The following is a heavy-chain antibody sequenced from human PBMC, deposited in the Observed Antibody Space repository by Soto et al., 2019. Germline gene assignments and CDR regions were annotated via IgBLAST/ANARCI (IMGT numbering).Heavy chain of an antibody. V-gene: IGHV4-4*07. J-gene: IGHJ6*02. D-gene: IGHD2-15*01. CDR1: GGSISSYY. CDR3: ARRPSGCSGGSCYSEYYGMDV. CDR2: IYTSGST. Sequence: KPSETLSLTCTVSGGSISSYYWSWIRQPAGKGLEWIGRIYTSGSTNYNPSLKSRVTMSVDTSKDQFSLKLSSVTAADTAVYYCARRPSGCSGGSCYSEYYGMDVWGQGTTVTVSS.